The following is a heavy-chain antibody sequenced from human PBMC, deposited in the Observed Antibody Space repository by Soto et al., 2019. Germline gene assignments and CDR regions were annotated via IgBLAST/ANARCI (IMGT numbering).Heavy chain of an antibody. J-gene: IGHJ4*02. D-gene: IGHD1-1*01. CDR3: ARGRYGDY. Sequence: QVHLVQSGAEVKKPGASVKVSCKGSGYTFTSYGITWVRQAPGQGLEWMGWISAHNGNTDYAQKLQGRVTVTRDTSTSTAYMELRSLRSDATDVYYCARGRYGDYWGKGVLVTVSS. CDR2: ISAHNGNT. V-gene: IGHV1-18*01. CDR1: GYTFTSYG.